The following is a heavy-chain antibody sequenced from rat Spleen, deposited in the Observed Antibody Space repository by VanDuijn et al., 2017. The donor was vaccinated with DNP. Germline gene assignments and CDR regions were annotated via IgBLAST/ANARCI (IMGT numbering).Heavy chain of an antibody. D-gene: IGHD1-11*01. CDR3: ARQRGYFDY. J-gene: IGHJ2*01. Sequence: EVQLVESGGGLVQPGRSLKLSCAASGFTFSDYYMAWVRQAPKKGLEWVAYISSGGRSTDYGDSVKGRFTNSRDNAKSTLYLQMNRLRSEDTATYYCARQRGYFDYWGQGVMVTVSS. CDR2: ISSGGRST. V-gene: IGHV5-22*01. CDR1: GFTFSDYY.